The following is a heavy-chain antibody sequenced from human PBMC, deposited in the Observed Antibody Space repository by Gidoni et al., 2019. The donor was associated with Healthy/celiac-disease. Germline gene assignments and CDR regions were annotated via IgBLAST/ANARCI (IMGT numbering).Heavy chain of an antibody. D-gene: IGHD5-18*01. CDR2: IKRKTDGGTT. V-gene: IGHV3-15*07. CDR3: TTEGATAMTRRDYYYYGMDV. CDR1: CFTFSNAW. Sequence: EVQLVESEGGLVKPGGSLRLSCAASCFTFSNAWMTWVRQASGKGLEWVGRIKRKTDGGTTDYAAPVKGRFTISRDDSKNTLYLQMNSLKTEDTAVYYCTTEGATAMTRRDYYYYGMDVWGQGTTVTVSS. J-gene: IGHJ6*02.